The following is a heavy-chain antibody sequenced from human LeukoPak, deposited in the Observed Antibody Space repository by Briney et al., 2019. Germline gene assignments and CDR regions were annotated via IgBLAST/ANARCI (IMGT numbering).Heavy chain of an antibody. V-gene: IGHV4-4*07. D-gene: IGHD2-15*01. CDR3: ARRVQYCSGGSCSYFDY. Sequence: SETLSLTCTVSGVSISSYYWSWIRQPAGKGLEWVGRIYTSGGTNYNPSLKSRVTMSVDTSKNQFSLKLSSVTAADTAVYYCARRVQYCSGGSCSYFDYWGQGTLVTVSS. CDR2: IYTSGGT. J-gene: IGHJ4*02. CDR1: GVSISSYY.